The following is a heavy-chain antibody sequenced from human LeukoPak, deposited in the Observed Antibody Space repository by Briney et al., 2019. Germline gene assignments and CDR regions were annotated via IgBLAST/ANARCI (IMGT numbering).Heavy chain of an antibody. V-gene: IGHV5-51*01. Sequence: GESLKISCKGSGYSFTRYWIRRVRQMPGKGLEWMGIIYPGDSDTRYSPSFQGQVTISDDKSISTAYLHWSSLHASDTAMYYCASQPDSSGSPLYWRQGTLVTVSS. CDR3: ASQPDSSGSPLY. CDR1: GYSFTRYW. CDR2: IYPGDSDT. D-gene: IGHD3-22*01. J-gene: IGHJ4*02.